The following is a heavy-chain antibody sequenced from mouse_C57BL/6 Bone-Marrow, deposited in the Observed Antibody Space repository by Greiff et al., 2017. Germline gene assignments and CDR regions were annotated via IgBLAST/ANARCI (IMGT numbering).Heavy chain of an antibody. CDR2: IGPGSGST. D-gene: IGHD1-1*01. J-gene: IGHJ4*01. Sequence: VKLMESGAELVKPGASVKISCKASGYTFTDYYINWVKQRPGQGLEWIGKIGPGSGSTYYNDKFKGQATLTADKSSSTAYMQHSSLTSEDSAVYFCASNYGSSGAMDYWGQGTSVTVSS. V-gene: IGHV1-77*01. CDR1: GYTFTDYY. CDR3: ASNYGSSGAMDY.